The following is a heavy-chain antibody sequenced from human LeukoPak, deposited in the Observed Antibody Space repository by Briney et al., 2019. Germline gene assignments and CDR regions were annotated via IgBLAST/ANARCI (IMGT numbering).Heavy chain of an antibody. D-gene: IGHD3-10*01. CDR2: INSDGSST. V-gene: IGHV3-74*01. CDR1: GFTFSSYW. CDR3: ARDPGYYYMDV. Sequence: GGSLRLSCAASGFTFSSYWMHWVRQAPGKGLVWVSRINSDGSSTSYADSVKGRFTISRDNAKNTLYLQMNSLRAEDTAMYYCARDPGYYYMDVWGKGTTVTVSS. J-gene: IGHJ6*03.